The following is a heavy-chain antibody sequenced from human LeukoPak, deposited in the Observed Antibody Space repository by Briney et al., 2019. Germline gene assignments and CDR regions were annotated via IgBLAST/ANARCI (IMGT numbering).Heavy chain of an antibody. V-gene: IGHV4-38-2*02. CDR1: GYSISSGYY. CDR3: ARTTAAAEAFDI. CDR2: IYYSGST. D-gene: IGHD6-13*01. J-gene: IGHJ3*02. Sequence: SETLSLTCTVSGYSISSGYYWGWIRQPPGKGLEWIGYIYYSGSTNYSPSLKSRVTISVDTSKNQFSLKLSSVTAADTAVYYCARTTAAAEAFDIWGQGTMVTVSS.